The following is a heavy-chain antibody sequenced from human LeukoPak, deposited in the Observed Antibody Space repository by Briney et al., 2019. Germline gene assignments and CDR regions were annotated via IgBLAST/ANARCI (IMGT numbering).Heavy chain of an antibody. V-gene: IGHV3-21*01. J-gene: IGHJ3*02. Sequence: PGRSLRLSCAASGFTFSSHGMHWVRQAPGKGLEWVSSISSSSSYIYYADSVKGRFTISRDNAKNSLYLQMNSLRAEDTAVYYCARDGLWPRPSAFDIWGQGTMVTVSS. CDR1: GFTFSSHG. CDR2: ISSSSSYI. D-gene: IGHD2-21*01. CDR3: ARDGLWPRPSAFDI.